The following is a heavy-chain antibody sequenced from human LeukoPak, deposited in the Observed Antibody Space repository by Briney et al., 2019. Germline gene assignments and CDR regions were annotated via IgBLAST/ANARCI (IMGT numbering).Heavy chain of an antibody. CDR3: ASHYCSSTSCHYARYYYYIDV. CDR2: IIPIFGTA. J-gene: IGHJ6*03. V-gene: IGHV1-69*06. CDR1: GGTFSGYA. D-gene: IGHD2-2*01. Sequence: SVKVSCKASGGTFSGYAISWVRQAPGQGLEWMGRIIPIFGTANYAQKFQGRVTITADKPTSTAYMELSSLRSEDTAVYYCASHYCSSTSCHYARYYYYIDVWGKGTTVTVSS.